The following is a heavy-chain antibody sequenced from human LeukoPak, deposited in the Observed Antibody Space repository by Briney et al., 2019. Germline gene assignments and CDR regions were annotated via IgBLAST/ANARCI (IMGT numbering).Heavy chain of an antibody. D-gene: IGHD6-6*01. CDR2: IYPGDSDT. CDR1: GYSFTSYW. Sequence: GESLKISCKGSGYSFTSYWIGWVRQMPGKGLEWMGIIYPGDSDTRYSPSFQGQVTISADKSISTAYPQWSSLKASDTAMYYCARLKSIAARYNWFDPWGQGTLVTVSS. V-gene: IGHV5-51*01. CDR3: ARLKSIAARYNWFDP. J-gene: IGHJ5*02.